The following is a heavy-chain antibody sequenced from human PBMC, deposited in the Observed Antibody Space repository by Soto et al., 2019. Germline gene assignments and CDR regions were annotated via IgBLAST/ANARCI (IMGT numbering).Heavy chain of an antibody. CDR1: GFTFSSYE. CDR2: ISSSGSTI. D-gene: IGHD3-3*01. Sequence: LRLSCAASGFTFSSYEMNWVRQAPGKGLEWVSYISSSGSTIYYADSVKGRFTISRDNAKNSLYLQMNSLRAEDTAVYYCARGGLRFLEWLSTIDYGMDVWGQGTTVTVSS. V-gene: IGHV3-48*03. J-gene: IGHJ6*02. CDR3: ARGGLRFLEWLSTIDYGMDV.